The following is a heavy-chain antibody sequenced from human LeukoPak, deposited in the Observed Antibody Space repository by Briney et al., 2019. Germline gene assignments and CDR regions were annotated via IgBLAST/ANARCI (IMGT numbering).Heavy chain of an antibody. Sequence: GASVKVSCKTSEYTFTGYYMHWVRQAPGQGLEWMGWINPNSGGTNYAQKFQGRVTMTRDTSISTAYMELSRLRSDDTAVYYCARAVGATSYFDYWGQGTLVTVSS. CDR2: INPNSGGT. D-gene: IGHD1-26*01. CDR1: EYTFTGYY. J-gene: IGHJ4*02. CDR3: ARAVGATSYFDY. V-gene: IGHV1-2*02.